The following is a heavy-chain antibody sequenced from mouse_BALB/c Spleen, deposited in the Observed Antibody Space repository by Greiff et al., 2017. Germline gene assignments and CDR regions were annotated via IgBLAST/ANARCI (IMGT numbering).Heavy chain of an antibody. CDR2: ISDGGSYT. CDR1: GFTFSDYY. Sequence: EVMLVESGGGLVKPGGSLKLSCAASGFTFSDYYMYWVRQTPEKRLEWVATISDGGSYTYYPDSVKGRFTISRDNAKNNLYLQMSSLKSEDTAMYYCARGWYFDVWGAGTTVTVSS. J-gene: IGHJ1*01. V-gene: IGHV5-4*02. CDR3: ARGWYFDV.